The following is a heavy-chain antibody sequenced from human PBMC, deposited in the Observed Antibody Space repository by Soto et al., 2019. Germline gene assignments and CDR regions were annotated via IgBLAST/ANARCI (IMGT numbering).Heavy chain of an antibody. CDR3: ARGEVVPASEYYYYYYGMDV. CDR2: IIPIFGTA. Sequence: VASVKVSCKASGGTFSSYAISWVRQAPGQGLEWMGGIIPIFGTANYAQKFQGRVTITADESTSTAYMELSSLRSEDTAVYYCARGEVVPASEYYYYYYGMDVWGQGTTVTVSS. D-gene: IGHD2-2*01. J-gene: IGHJ6*02. V-gene: IGHV1-69*13. CDR1: GGTFSSYA.